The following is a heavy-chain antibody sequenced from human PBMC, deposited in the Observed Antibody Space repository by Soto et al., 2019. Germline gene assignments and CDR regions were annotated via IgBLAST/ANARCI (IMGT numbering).Heavy chain of an antibody. Sequence: QVQLVQSGAEVKKPGASVKVSCKASGYTFTSYGISWVRQAPGQGLEWMGWISAYNGNTNYAQKLQGRVTMTTDTSTSTAYMELRSLRSDDTAVYYCARVDNYDLLTGYWYYYYGMDVWGQGTTVTVSS. V-gene: IGHV1-18*01. J-gene: IGHJ6*02. D-gene: IGHD3-9*01. CDR1: GYTFTSYG. CDR2: ISAYNGNT. CDR3: ARVDNYDLLTGYWYYYYGMDV.